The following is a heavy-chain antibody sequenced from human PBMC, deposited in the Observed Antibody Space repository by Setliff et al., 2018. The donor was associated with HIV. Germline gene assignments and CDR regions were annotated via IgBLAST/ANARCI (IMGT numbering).Heavy chain of an antibody. D-gene: IGHD3-16*01. J-gene: IGHJ6*03. Sequence: SSETLSLTCTVSGVSVSSATYYWSWIRQPAGKGLEWIGHIYASGSTNYSPSLNSRVTISIDTSKNQFSLKLTSVTAADTALYYCARETGGLGITTYYYYYMDVWGKGTTVTVSS. CDR1: GVSVSSATYY. CDR2: IYASGST. CDR3: ARETGGLGITTYYYYYMDV. V-gene: IGHV4-61*09.